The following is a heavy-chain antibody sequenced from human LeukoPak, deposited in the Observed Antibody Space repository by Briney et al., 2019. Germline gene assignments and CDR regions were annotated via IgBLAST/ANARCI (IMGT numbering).Heavy chain of an antibody. Sequence: ASVKVSCKASGYTFTSYDINWVRQATGQGLEWMGWMNPNSGNTGYAQKFQGRVTMTRNTSISTAYMELSSLRSEDTAVYYCARDLPEITIFGVVSQFDYWGQGTLVTVSS. D-gene: IGHD3-3*01. J-gene: IGHJ4*02. V-gene: IGHV1-8*01. CDR3: ARDLPEITIFGVVSQFDY. CDR2: MNPNSGNT. CDR1: GYTFTSYD.